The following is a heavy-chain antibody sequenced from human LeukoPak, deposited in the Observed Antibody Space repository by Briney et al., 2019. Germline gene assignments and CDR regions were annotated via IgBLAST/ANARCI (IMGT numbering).Heavy chain of an antibody. CDR3: AREREGLYDILTGYFAY. CDR2: INPKSGGT. Sequence: GASVKVSCKASGYTFTSYYMHWVRQAPGQRLEWMGWINPKSGGTTYAQKFQGRVTMTRDTSTSTVYMDLSSLRSDDTAVYFCAREREGLYDILTGYFAYWGQGTLVTVSS. D-gene: IGHD3-9*01. CDR1: GYTFTSYY. J-gene: IGHJ4*02. V-gene: IGHV1-2*02.